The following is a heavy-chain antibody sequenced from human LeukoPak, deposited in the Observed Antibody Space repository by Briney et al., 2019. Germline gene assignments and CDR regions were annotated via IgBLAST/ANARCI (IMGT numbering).Heavy chain of an antibody. J-gene: IGHJ3*02. CDR2: IYYSGST. D-gene: IGHD3-22*01. Sequence: SETLSLTCTVSGGSISSSSYYWGWIRQPPGKGLEWIGRIYYSGSTYYNPSLKSRVTISVDTSKNQFYLKLSSVTAADTAVYYCASVDYYDSSGYYPAGAFDIWGQGTMVTVSS. V-gene: IGHV4-39*01. CDR1: GGSISSSSYY. CDR3: ASVDYYDSSGYYPAGAFDI.